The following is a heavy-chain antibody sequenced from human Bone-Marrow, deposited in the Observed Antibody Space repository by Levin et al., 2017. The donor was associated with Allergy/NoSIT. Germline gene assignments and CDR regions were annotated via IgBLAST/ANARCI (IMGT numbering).Heavy chain of an antibody. CDR1: GYSISSAYY. V-gene: IGHV4-38-2*01. D-gene: IGHD2-15*01. Sequence: SQTLSLTCAVSGYSISSAYYWGWIRQPPGEGLEWIGNIYHSGSTYYNPSLKSRVTISVDTSKNQFSLKVTSVTAADTAVYYCAKTLGYCSGDSCYFYFDYWGRGTLVTVSS. J-gene: IGHJ4*02. CDR2: IYHSGST. CDR3: AKTLGYCSGDSCYFYFDY.